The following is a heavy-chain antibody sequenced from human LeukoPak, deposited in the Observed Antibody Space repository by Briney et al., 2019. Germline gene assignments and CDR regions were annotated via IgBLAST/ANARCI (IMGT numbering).Heavy chain of an antibody. CDR1: GFTFSGSA. CDR3: TRHDGDPTFDY. Sequence: PGGSLRLSCAASGFTFSGSAMHWVRQAPGKGLEWVARIRSKANSYETAYVASVKGRFTISRDDSTNTAYLLMNSLKTEDTAVYYCTRHDGDPTFDYWGQGTLVTVSS. CDR2: IRSKANSYET. D-gene: IGHD4-17*01. J-gene: IGHJ4*02. V-gene: IGHV3-73*01.